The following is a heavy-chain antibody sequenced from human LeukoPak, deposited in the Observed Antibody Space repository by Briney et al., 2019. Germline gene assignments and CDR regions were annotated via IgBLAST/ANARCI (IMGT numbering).Heavy chain of an antibody. CDR1: GFTFSYYW. D-gene: IGHD3-22*01. Sequence: GGSLRLSCAASGFTFSYYWMSWVRQAPGKGLEWVANLNVDGSEKYYVDSVKGRFTISRDNAKNSLYLQMNSLRAEDTAVYYCAKSSYYDSSGYYREYYFDYWGQGTLVTVSS. J-gene: IGHJ4*02. CDR2: LNVDGSEK. V-gene: IGHV3-7*03. CDR3: AKSSYYDSSGYYREYYFDY.